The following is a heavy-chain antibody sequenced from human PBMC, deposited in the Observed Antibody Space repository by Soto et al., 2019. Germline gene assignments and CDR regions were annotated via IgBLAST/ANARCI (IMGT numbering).Heavy chain of an antibody. J-gene: IGHJ5*02. V-gene: IGHV4-30-4*01. CDR2: IHAGGTS. CDR1: GGSIRSVDHW. CDR3: AMYAADNRCFEA. Sequence: QEQLQESGPGLVKPSQTLSLTCSVSGGSIRSVDHWWSWVRQPPGKGLEWLGYIHAGGTSYVTPSLQSRLTMSVDTSRNQFSLNLNSVTAADTAVYFCAMYAADNRCFEAWDQGTLVTVSS. D-gene: IGHD2-8*01.